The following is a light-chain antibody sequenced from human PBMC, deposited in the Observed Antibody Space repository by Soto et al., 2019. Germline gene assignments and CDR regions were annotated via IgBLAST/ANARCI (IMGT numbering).Light chain of an antibody. J-gene: IGKJ1*01. CDR3: QQYYSFWT. V-gene: IGKV1-5*02. CDR1: RSVDKW. Sequence: DIQMTQSPSTLSGSVGDRVTIVCRASRSVDKWLAWYHQTSGKAPKLLISGATNLQTGVTSRIGGSGSGTDFTLTIDNLQPEDVGHYYCQQYYSFWTFGQGTKVDIK. CDR2: GAT.